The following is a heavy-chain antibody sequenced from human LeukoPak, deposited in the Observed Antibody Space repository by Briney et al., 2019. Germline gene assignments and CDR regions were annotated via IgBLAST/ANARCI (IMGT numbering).Heavy chain of an antibody. Sequence: SGKVSCKASGGTFSSYAISWVRQAPGQGLEWMGGIIPIFGTANYAQKFQGRVTITADKSTSTAYMELSSLRSEDTAVYYCARDGAAMGEIDYWGQGTLVTVSS. V-gene: IGHV1-69*06. CDR2: IIPIFGTA. D-gene: IGHD5-18*01. J-gene: IGHJ4*02. CDR1: GGTFSSYA. CDR3: ARDGAAMGEIDY.